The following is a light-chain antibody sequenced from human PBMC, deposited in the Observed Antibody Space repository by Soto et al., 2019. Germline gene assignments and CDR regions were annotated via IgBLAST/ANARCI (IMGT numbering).Light chain of an antibody. CDR2: EGS. CDR1: SSDVGSYNL. V-gene: IGLV2-23*01. CDR3: CSYAGSSTYV. Sequence: QSVLTQPASVSGSPGQSLTISCTGTSSDVGSYNLVSWYQQHPGKAPKLMIYEGSKRPSGVSNRFSGSKSGKTASLTISGLQAEDEADYYCCSYAGSSTYVFGTGTKVT. J-gene: IGLJ1*01.